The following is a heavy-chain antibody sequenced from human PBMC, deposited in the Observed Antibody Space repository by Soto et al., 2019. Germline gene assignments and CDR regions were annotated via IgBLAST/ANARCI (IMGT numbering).Heavy chain of an antibody. CDR3: EKEVSLGSIVEFGS. V-gene: IGHV3-23*01. CDR1: GFNCSSYA. Sequence: GGALRLSGVASGFNCSSYAMVWVSQAPGKELEEGSAITISGVTTYYADSVKCRFIISRDNSMCTLYLQMKSLRDEDTALCYCEKEVSLGSIVEFGSWGQGTLVTVSS. D-gene: IGHD1-1*01. J-gene: IGHJ5*01. CDR2: ITISGVTT.